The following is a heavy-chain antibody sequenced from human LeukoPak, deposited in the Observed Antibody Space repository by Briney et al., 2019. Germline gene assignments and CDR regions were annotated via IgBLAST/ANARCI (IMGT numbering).Heavy chain of an antibody. CDR2: IYYTGST. CDR3: ARGTYDSSGYYYYYYMDV. D-gene: IGHD3-22*01. V-gene: IGHV4-39*01. CDR1: GGSTSSSSYY. Sequence: SETLSLTCTVSGGSTSSSSYYWGWIRQPPGKGLEWIGSIYYTGSTYYNPSLKSRVSISVDTSKNQFSLKVSSVTAADTAVYYCARGTYDSSGYYYYYYMDVWGKGTTVTISS. J-gene: IGHJ6*03.